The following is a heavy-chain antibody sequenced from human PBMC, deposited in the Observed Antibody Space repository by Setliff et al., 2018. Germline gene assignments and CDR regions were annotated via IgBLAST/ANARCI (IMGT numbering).Heavy chain of an antibody. D-gene: IGHD3-22*01. CDR3: ATGLPYYDSSGYYLFDY. J-gene: IGHJ4*02. V-gene: IGHV1-2*06. CDR1: GYTFTGYY. Sequence: ASVKVSCKASGYTFTGYYMHWVRQAPGQGLEWMGRINPNSGGTNYAQKFQGRLTITRDTSANTAYMELSSLRSEDTAVYYCATGLPYYDSSGYYLFDYWGQGTLVTVSS. CDR2: INPNSGGT.